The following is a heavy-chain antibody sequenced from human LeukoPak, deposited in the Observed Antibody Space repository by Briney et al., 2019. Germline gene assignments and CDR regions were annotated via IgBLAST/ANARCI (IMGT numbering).Heavy chain of an antibody. CDR1: GGSISSYY. J-gene: IGHJ4*02. CDR2: IYYSGST. D-gene: IGHD3-10*01. V-gene: IGHV4-39*01. Sequence: SETLSLTCTVSGGSISSYYWGWIRQPPGKGLEWIGSIYYSGSTYYNPSLKSRVTISVDTSKNQFSLKLSSVTAADTAVYYCASEFEVRGVEDYWGQGTLVTVSS. CDR3: ASEFEVRGVEDY.